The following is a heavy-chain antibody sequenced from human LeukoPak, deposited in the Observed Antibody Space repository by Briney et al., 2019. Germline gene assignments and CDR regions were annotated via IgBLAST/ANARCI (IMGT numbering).Heavy chain of an antibody. CDR2: IFWDDDK. Sequence: SDPTLVNPTQTHTLTCTFSGFSLNTLGAGVAWIRQPPGKALEWLALIFWDDDKRYSPSLKSRLTLTKDTSKSQVVLTMTHMDPVDTGTYYCAHTHYYGSGLDHWGQGTLVTVSS. D-gene: IGHD3-10*01. J-gene: IGHJ5*02. V-gene: IGHV2-5*02. CDR3: AHTHYYGSGLDH. CDR1: GFSLNTLGAG.